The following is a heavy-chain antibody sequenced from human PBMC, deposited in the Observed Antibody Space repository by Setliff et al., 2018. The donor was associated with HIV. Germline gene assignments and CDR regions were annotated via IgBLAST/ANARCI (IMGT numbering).Heavy chain of an antibody. J-gene: IGHJ4*02. Sequence: LRLSCAASGFTFSSYGMNWVRQAPGKGLEWVSSLSGNGETAYYADSVKGRSAISRDNAKNMLYLQMNSLRAEDTAVYYCARGLDYGNYVRYFDYWGQGTLVTVSS. V-gene: IGHV3-23*01. D-gene: IGHD4-17*01. CDR3: ARGLDYGNYVRYFDY. CDR2: LSGNGETA. CDR1: GFTFSSYG.